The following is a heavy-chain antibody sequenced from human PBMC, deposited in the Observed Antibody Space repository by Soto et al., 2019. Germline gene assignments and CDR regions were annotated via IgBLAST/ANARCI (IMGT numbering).Heavy chain of an antibody. J-gene: IGHJ4*02. D-gene: IGHD5-18*01. V-gene: IGHV4-30-4*01. CDR1: GGSISSGDYY. CDR2: IYYSGST. Sequence: TLSLTCTVSGGSISSGDYYWSWIRQPPGKGLEWIGYIYYSGSTYYNPSLKSRVTISVDTSKNQFSLKLSSVTAADTAVYYCARVDPPMVRSTDYRGQGTLVT. CDR3: ARVDPPMVRSTDY.